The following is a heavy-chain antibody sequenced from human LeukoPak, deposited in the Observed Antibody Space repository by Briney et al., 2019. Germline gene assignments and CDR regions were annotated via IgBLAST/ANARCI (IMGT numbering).Heavy chain of an antibody. CDR2: IIPIFGTA. Sequence: SVKVSCKASGYTFSSYAISWVRQAPGQGPEWMGGIIPIFGTANYAQKFQGRVTITADESTSTAYMELSSLRSEDTAVYYRVWLIVVVPAAIERGVVPTDYWGQGTLVTVFS. D-gene: IGHD2-2*01. V-gene: IGHV1-69*13. CDR1: GYTFSSYA. J-gene: IGHJ4*02. CDR3: VWLIVVVPAAIERGVVPTDY.